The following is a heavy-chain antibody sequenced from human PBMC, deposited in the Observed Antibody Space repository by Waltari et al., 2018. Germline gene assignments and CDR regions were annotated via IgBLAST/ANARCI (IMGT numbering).Heavy chain of an antibody. D-gene: IGHD6-13*01. CDR2: IIPILGIA. J-gene: IGHJ3*02. Sequence: QVQLVQSGAEVKKPGSSVKVSCKASGGTFSSYAISWVRQAPGQGLEWMGVIIPILGIANYAQKFQGRVTITADKSTSTAYMELSSLRSEDTAVYYCARSGPNGVAAASEMVIAFDIWGQGTMVTVSS. CDR1: GGTFSSYA. V-gene: IGHV1-69*10. CDR3: ARSGPNGVAAASEMVIAFDI.